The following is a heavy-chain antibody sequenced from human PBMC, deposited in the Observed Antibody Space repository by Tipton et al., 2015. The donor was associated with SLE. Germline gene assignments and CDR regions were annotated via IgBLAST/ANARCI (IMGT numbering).Heavy chain of an antibody. J-gene: IGHJ4*02. CDR1: GGSISSHY. CDR3: ASGNPGYFDY. D-gene: IGHD1-14*01. Sequence: TLSLTCTVSGGSISSHYWSWIRQPPGKGLEWIGYIYYSGSTNYNPSLKSRVTISVDTSKNQFSLKLNSVTAADTAVYYCASGNPGYFDYWGQGTLVTVSS. CDR2: IYYSGST. V-gene: IGHV4-59*11.